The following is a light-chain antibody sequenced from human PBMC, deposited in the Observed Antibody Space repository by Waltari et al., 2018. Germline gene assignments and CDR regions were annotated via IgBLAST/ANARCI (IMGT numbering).Light chain of an antibody. CDR1: QIVSNNY. Sequence: NVLTQSPVTRSLSPGERATLSCRASQIVSNNYLAWYKQQPGQAPRLLIYGVSSSATGIPDRVSGSGSGTDFTLTISRLEPEDSAVYFCHIDGSAWTFGGGTKVEIK. V-gene: IGKV3-20*01. CDR3: HIDGSAWT. J-gene: IGKJ4*01. CDR2: GVS.